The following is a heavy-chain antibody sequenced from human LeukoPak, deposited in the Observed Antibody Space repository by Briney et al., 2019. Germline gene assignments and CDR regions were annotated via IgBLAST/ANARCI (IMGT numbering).Heavy chain of an antibody. Sequence: GESLEISCKASGYSFTSYWIGWVRQMPGKGLEWMGIIYPGDSDTRYSPSFQGQVTISADKSISTAYLQWSSLKASDTAMYYCARLIVVVRPAISGVSDFWGQGTLTTVSS. CDR3: ARLIVVVRPAISGVSDF. D-gene: IGHD2-2*02. CDR1: GYSFTSYW. CDR2: IYPGDSDT. J-gene: IGHJ4*02. V-gene: IGHV5-51*01.